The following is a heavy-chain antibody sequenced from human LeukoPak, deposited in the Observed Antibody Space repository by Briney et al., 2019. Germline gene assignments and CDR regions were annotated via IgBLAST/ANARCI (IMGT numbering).Heavy chain of an antibody. CDR3: GRGLSYRFADFVY. CDR1: GFTFSNYW. J-gene: IGHJ4*02. CDR2: INQDGREK. D-gene: IGHD2/OR15-2a*01. Sequence: PGRCLRLSCAASGFTFSNYWMNWVSQAPRKGLEWVANINQDGREKYYIDSMKDRFTISRDNSKHCLYLQMDSVRAEDQGEYYCGRGLSYRFADFVYWGQGTLVTVSS. V-gene: IGHV3-7*01.